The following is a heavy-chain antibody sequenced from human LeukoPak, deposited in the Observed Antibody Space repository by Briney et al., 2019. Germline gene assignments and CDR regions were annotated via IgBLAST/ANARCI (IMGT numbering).Heavy chain of an antibody. V-gene: IGHV4-59*11. Sequence: PSETLSLTCTDSGGSISSHYWSWIRQPPGKGLEWIGYIYYSGSTNYNPSLKSRVTISVDTSKNQFSLKLSSVTAADTAVYYCARYAGRFDYWGQGTLVTVSS. J-gene: IGHJ4*02. CDR3: ARYAGRFDY. CDR1: GGSISSHY. D-gene: IGHD6-13*01. CDR2: IYYSGST.